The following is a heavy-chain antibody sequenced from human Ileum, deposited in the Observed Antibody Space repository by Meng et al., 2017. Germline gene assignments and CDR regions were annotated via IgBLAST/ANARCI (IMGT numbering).Heavy chain of an antibody. CDR3: SRDLRVVMGSGTRGYFYGMDV. CDR2: TYYRSKWYN. D-gene: IGHD2-21*01. J-gene: IGHJ6*02. CDR1: GDSVSSNSAA. V-gene: IGHV6-1*01. Sequence: SQTLSLTCAISGDSVSSNSAAWSWIRQSPSRGLEWLGRTYYRSKWYNDYAEFVKSRISIKSDTSKNQFSLQLDSVTPEDTAVYYCSRDLRVVMGSGTRGYFYGMDVWGQGTTVTVSS.